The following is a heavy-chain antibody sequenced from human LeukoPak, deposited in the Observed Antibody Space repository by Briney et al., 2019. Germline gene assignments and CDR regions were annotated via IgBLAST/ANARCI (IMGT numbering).Heavy chain of an antibody. CDR3: ARQGLPNYYDSSGYLGY. J-gene: IGHJ4*02. V-gene: IGHV4-39*01. CDR2: IYYSGST. D-gene: IGHD3-22*01. Sequence: SETLSLTCTVSGGSISSSSYYWGWIRQPPGKGLEWIGSIYYSGSTYYNPSLKGRVTISVDTSKNQFSLKLSSVTAADTAVYYCARQGLPNYYDSSGYLGYWGQGTLVTVS. CDR1: GGSISSSSYY.